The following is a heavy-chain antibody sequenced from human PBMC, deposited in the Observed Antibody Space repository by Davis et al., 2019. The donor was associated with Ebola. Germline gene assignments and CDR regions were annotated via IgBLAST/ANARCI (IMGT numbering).Heavy chain of an antibody. V-gene: IGHV3-7*01. CDR2: MNGRGSLK. J-gene: IGHJ4*02. CDR3: ARYCSWTDCSYFDC. Sequence: PGGSLRLSCVVSGFDFDNSWMTRVRQAPGKGLEWVANMNGRGSLKNYVDSVKGRFTISRDNAQKSLYLEMNSLRVEDTAIYFCARYCSWTDCSYFDCWGQGTLVTVSS. D-gene: IGHD2-21*01. CDR1: GFDFDNSW.